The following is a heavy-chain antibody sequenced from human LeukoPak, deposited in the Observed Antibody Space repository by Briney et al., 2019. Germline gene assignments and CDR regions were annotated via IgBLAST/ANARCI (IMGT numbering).Heavy chain of an antibody. Sequence: GGSLRLSCAASGFTFDDYAMHWVRQAPGKGLEWVSGISWNIGSIGYADSVKGRFTISRDNAKNSMYLQMNSLRAEDTALYYCAKDLVASPDCGGDCYPGSAFDIWGQGTMVTVSS. V-gene: IGHV3-9*01. D-gene: IGHD2-21*02. J-gene: IGHJ3*02. CDR2: ISWNIGSI. CDR3: AKDLVASPDCGGDCYPGSAFDI. CDR1: GFTFDDYA.